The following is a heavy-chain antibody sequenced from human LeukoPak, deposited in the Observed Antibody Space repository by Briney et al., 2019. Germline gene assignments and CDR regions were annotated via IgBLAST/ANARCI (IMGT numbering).Heavy chain of an antibody. J-gene: IGHJ6*03. CDR2: ISSSSSYI. Sequence: GGSLRLSCAASGFTFSSYSMNWVRQAPGKGLEWVSSISSSSSYIYYADSVKGRFTISRDNAKNSLYLQMNSLRAEDTAVYYCARDPYYDILTGYYKGNYMDVWGKGTTVTIS. CDR3: ARDPYYDILTGYYKGNYMDV. D-gene: IGHD3-9*01. CDR1: GFTFSSYS. V-gene: IGHV3-21*01.